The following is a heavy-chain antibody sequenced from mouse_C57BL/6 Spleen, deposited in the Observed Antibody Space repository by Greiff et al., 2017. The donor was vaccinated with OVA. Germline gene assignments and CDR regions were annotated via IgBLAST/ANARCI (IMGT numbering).Heavy chain of an antibody. V-gene: IGHV1-81*01. Sequence: VQLVESGAELARPGASVKLSCKASGYTFTSYGISWVKQRTGQGLEWIGEIYPRSGNTYYNEKFKGKATLTADKSSSTAYMELRSLTSEDSAVYFCARYGTEYYFDYWGQGTTLTVSS. CDR1: GYTFTSYG. J-gene: IGHJ2*01. CDR2: IYPRSGNT. CDR3: ARYGTEYYFDY. D-gene: IGHD3-3*01.